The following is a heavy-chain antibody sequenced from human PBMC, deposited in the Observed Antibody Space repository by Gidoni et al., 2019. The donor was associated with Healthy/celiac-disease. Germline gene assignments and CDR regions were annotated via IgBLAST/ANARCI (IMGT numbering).Heavy chain of an antibody. CDR2: ISYDGSNK. J-gene: IGHJ4*02. CDR3: AKEEARYCSGGSCSREDY. CDR1: GFTFSSYG. V-gene: IGHV3-30*18. D-gene: IGHD2-15*01. Sequence: QVQLVESGGGVVQPGRSLRLSCAASGFTFSSYGMHWVRQAPGKGLEWVAVISYDGSNKYYADSVKGRFTISRDNSKNTLYLQMNSLRAEDTAVYYCAKEEARYCSGGSCSREDYWGQGTLVTVSS.